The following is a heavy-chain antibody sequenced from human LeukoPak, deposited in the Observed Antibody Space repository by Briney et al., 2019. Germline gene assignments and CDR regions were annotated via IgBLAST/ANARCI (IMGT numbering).Heavy chain of an antibody. CDR2: INGDGSTT. J-gene: IGHJ5*02. CDR1: GFTFGSHW. V-gene: IGHV3-74*01. CDR3: AREGGGSCSGINCWKWFDP. D-gene: IGHD2-15*01. Sequence: GGSLRLSCAASGFTFGSHWMNWVRQAPGKGPVWVSRINGDGSTTVYADSVQGRFSISRDNAKSTLYLHMNSLRAEDTAVHYCAREGGGSCSGINCWKWFDPWGQGTLVTVSS.